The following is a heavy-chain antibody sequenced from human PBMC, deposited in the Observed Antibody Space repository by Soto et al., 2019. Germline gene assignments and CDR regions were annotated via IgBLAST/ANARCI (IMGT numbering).Heavy chain of an antibody. D-gene: IGHD6-13*01. V-gene: IGHV4-39*02. J-gene: IGHJ6*03. CDR1: GGSISSSSYY. CDR2: IYYSGST. Sequence: QLQLQESGPGLVKPSETLSLTCTVSGGSISSSSYYWGWIRQPPGKGLEWIGSIYYSGSTYYNPSLKSRVTISVVTSKNQFSLKLSSVTAADTAVYYCAREGQPFAQFYYYYYMDVWGKGTTVTVSS. CDR3: AREGQPFAQFYYYYYMDV.